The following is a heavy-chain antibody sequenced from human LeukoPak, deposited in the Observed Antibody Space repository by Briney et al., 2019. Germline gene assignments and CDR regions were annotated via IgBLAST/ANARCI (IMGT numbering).Heavy chain of an antibody. CDR1: GGSISSYY. CDR3: ARDRGYGSGSYHNWFDP. V-gene: IGHV4-59*01. J-gene: IGHJ5*02. D-gene: IGHD3-10*01. Sequence: PSETLSLTCTVSGGSISSYYWSWIRQPPGKGLEWIGYIYYSGSTNYNPSLKSRVTISVDTSKNQFSLKLSSVTAADTAVYYCARDRGYGSGSYHNWFDPWGQGTLVTVSS. CDR2: IYYSGST.